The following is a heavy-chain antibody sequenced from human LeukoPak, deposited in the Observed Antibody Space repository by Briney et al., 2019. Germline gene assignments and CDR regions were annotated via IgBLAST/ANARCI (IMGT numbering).Heavy chain of an antibody. D-gene: IGHD4-17*01. CDR3: YVESEYGDYDY. J-gene: IGHJ4*02. CDR1: GASISSHY. V-gene: IGHV4-59*11. Sequence: KPSETLSLTCIVSGASISSHYWSWMRQPPRKGLEWIGYIYHSGSTKYNPSLKSRVAISVDTSKNQFSLKLRSMTAADTAIYYCYVESEYGDYDYWGQGTLVAVSS. CDR2: IYHSGST.